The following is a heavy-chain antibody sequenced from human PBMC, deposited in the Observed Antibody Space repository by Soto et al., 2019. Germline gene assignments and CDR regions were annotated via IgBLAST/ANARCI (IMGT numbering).Heavy chain of an antibody. CDR3: AQHTKQWLTES. Sequence: PSETLSLTCTVSGGSIINSPYYWGWIRQPPGKGLEWIGSSYYSGSSYYNPSLKSRITISVDTSKNQFSLRLTSVAATDTAMYFCAQHTKQWLTESWGQGTQVTVSS. D-gene: IGHD6-19*01. CDR2: SYYSGSS. CDR1: GGSIINSPYY. V-gene: IGHV4-39*01. J-gene: IGHJ4*02.